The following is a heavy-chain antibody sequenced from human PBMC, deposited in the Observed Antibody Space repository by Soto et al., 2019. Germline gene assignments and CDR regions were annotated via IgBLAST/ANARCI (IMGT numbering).Heavy chain of an antibody. CDR2: ISGSGGST. D-gene: IGHD3-22*01. CDR1: GFTFSSYA. Sequence: GGSLRLSCAASGFTFSSYAMSWVRQAPGKGLEWVSVISGSGGSTHYADSVKGRSTISRDNSKNTLHLQVNSLRGEDTAVYYWAKEGDISGYSPDYWGKETQVPVSS. J-gene: IGHJ4*02. V-gene: IGHV3-23*01. CDR3: AKEGDISGYSPDY.